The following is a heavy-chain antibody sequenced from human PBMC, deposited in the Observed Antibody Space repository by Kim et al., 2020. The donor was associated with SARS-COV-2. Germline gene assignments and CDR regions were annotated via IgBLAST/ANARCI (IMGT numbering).Heavy chain of an antibody. D-gene: IGHD2-8*02. J-gene: IGHJ4*02. Sequence: GGSLRLSCGASGFTFTNYWLSWVRQAPGKGLEWVANIKQDGSVKSYVASVKGRFTISRDNAGSSIYLQMNSLRTEDTAEYYCAREGTGGFDFWCQGTLVT. CDR1: GFTFTNYW. CDR2: IKQDGSVK. CDR3: AREGTGGFDF. V-gene: IGHV3-7*01.